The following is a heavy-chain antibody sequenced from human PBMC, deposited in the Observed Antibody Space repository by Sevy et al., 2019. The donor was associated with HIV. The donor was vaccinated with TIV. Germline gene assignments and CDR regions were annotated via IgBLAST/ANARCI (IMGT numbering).Heavy chain of an antibody. V-gene: IGHV3-64*01. CDR2: ISSNGGST. Sequence: GGSLRLSCAASGFTFSSYAMHWVRQAPGKGLEYVSAISSNGGSTYYANSVKGRFTIFRDNSKNTLYLQMGSLRAEDMAVYYCARGHFWSGFWYYFDYWGQGILVTVSS. CDR1: GFTFSSYA. J-gene: IGHJ4*02. CDR3: ARGHFWSGFWYYFDY. D-gene: IGHD3-3*02.